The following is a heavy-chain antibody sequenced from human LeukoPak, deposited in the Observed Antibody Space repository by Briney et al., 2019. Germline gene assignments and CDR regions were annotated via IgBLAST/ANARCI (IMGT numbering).Heavy chain of an antibody. D-gene: IGHD3-9*01. CDR3: ARDGLRYDILTGYYRMPPDY. V-gene: IGHV3-7*01. CDR1: GFTFSSYW. Sequence: PGGSLRLSCAASGFTFSSYWMSWVRQAPGKGLEWVANIKQDGSEKYYVDSVKGRFTISRDNAKNSLYLQMNSLRAEDTAVYYCARDGLRYDILTGYYRMPPDYWGQGTLVTVSS. J-gene: IGHJ4*02. CDR2: IKQDGSEK.